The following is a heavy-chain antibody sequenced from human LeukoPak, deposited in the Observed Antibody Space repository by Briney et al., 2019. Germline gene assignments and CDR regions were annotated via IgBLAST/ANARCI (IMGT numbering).Heavy chain of an antibody. J-gene: IGHJ4*02. Sequence: PGRSLRLSCAASGFTFSSYAMHWVRQAPGRGLEWVAFISDDGSNKYYADSVKGRFTISRDNSKNTLYLQMNSLRAEDTAVYYCARDPPVSNQFFDYWGQGTLVTVSS. D-gene: IGHD5/OR15-5a*01. V-gene: IGHV3-30-3*01. CDR1: GFTFSSYA. CDR2: ISDDGSNK. CDR3: ARDPPVSNQFFDY.